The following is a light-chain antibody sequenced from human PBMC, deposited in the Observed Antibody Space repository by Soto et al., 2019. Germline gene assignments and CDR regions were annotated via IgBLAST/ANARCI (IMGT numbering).Light chain of an antibody. V-gene: IGKV1-5*03. J-gene: IGKJ1*01. Sequence: DIQMTQSPSTLSASVGDRVTITCRASQTINTWLAWFQQKPGKAPKLLIYQASSLESGVPSRFSGSGSGTEFTLTISSLQPDDFATYYCQQYYSYSRTFGQGTKVDIK. CDR3: QQYYSYSRT. CDR2: QAS. CDR1: QTINTW.